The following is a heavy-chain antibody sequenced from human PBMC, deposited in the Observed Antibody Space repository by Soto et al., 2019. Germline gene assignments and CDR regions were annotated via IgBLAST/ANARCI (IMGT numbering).Heavy chain of an antibody. J-gene: IGHJ4*02. CDR3: ARAVSPEYYDFWSGYYTQVYFDY. Sequence: KQSQTLSLTCTVSGGSISSYYWSWIRQPPGKGLEWIGYIYYSGSTNYNPSLKSRVTISVDTSKNQFSLKLSSVTAADTAVYYCARAVSPEYYDFWSGYYTQVYFDYWGQGTLVTVSS. CDR1: GGSISSYY. V-gene: IGHV4-59*01. D-gene: IGHD3-3*01. CDR2: IYYSGST.